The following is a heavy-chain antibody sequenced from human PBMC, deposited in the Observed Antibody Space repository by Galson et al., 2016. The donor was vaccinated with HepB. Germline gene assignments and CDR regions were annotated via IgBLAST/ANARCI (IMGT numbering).Heavy chain of an antibody. D-gene: IGHD1-1*01. CDR1: GDSISSGDFY. CDR2: VFHTGNA. CDR3: ARGGYPDY. V-gene: IGHV4-30-4*01. J-gene: IGHJ4*02. Sequence: TLSLTCNVSGDSISSGDFYWTWIRQPPGKGLEWIGYVFHTGNAYYNPSLKSRILMSVDTSKNQFSLRLNSVTAADTAVYYCARGGYPDYWGQGTLVTVSS.